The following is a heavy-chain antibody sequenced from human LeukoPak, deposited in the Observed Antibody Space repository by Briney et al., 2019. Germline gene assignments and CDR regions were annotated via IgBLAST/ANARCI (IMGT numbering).Heavy chain of an antibody. CDR1: GYTFTSYG. V-gene: IGHV1-18*01. CDR3: AIGDYVWGSYRPFDY. Sequence: ASVKVSCKASGYTFTSYGISWVRQAPGQGLEWMGWISAYNGNTNYAQKLQGRVTMTTDTSTSTAYMELRSLRSDDTAVYYCAIGDYVWGSYRPFDYWGQGTLVTVSS. D-gene: IGHD3-16*02. CDR2: ISAYNGNT. J-gene: IGHJ4*02.